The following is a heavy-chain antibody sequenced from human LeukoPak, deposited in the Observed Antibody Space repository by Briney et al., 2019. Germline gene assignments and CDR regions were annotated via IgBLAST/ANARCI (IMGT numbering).Heavy chain of an antibody. J-gene: IGHJ4*02. CDR1: GFTFSSYA. Sequence: QPGRSLRLSCAASGFTFSSYAMHWVRQAPGKGLEWVAVIWYDGNREFYADSVKGRFTISRDNSKNTLYLQMNSLRAEDTAVYYCAKDKERVAGTSFDYWGQGTLVTVSS. CDR3: AKDKERVAGTSFDY. D-gene: IGHD6-19*01. CDR2: IWYDGNRE. V-gene: IGHV3-33*06.